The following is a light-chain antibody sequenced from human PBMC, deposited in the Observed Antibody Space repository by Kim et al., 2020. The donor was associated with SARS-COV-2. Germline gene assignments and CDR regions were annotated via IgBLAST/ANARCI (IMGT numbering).Light chain of an antibody. Sequence: VALGKTVSITCKGDSRRSYYATWYQQQPGQAPILVIYGKNNRPSGIPDRFSGSSSGNTASLTITGTQAGDEADYYCNSRDSNDNVVFGGGTQLTVL. CDR1: SRRSYY. V-gene: IGLV3-19*01. CDR3: NSRDSNDNVV. CDR2: GKN. J-gene: IGLJ2*01.